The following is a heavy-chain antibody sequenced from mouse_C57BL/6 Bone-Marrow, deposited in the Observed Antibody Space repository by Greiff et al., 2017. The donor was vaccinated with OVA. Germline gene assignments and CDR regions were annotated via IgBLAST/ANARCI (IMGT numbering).Heavy chain of an antibody. D-gene: IGHD1-1*01. J-gene: IGHJ3*01. CDR2: IDPETGGT. CDR1: GYTFTDYE. CDR3: TRSNHYYGSSPWFAY. Sequence: QVHVKQSGAELVRPGASVTLSCKASGYTFTDYEMHWVKQTPVHGLEWIGAIDPETGGTAYNQKFKGKAILTADKSSSTAYMELRSLTSEDSAVYYCTRSNHYYGSSPWFAYWGQGTLVTVSA. V-gene: IGHV1-15*01.